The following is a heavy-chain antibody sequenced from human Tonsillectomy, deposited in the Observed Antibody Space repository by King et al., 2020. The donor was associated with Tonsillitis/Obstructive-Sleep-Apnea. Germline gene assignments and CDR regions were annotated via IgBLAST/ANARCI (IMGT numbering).Heavy chain of an antibody. CDR1: GGSISSGGYY. CDR3: ARGAIVSSTSFYFFDL. D-gene: IGHD2-2*01. J-gene: IGHJ2*01. CDR2: IYYSGST. Sequence: QLQESGPGLVKPSQTLSLTCTVSGGSISSGGYYWSWIRQHPGKGLEWIGYIYYSGSTYYNPSLKSRVTISVDTSKNQFSLKLSSVTAADTAMYYCARGAIVSSTSFYFFDLWGRGTLVTVSS. V-gene: IGHV4-31*03.